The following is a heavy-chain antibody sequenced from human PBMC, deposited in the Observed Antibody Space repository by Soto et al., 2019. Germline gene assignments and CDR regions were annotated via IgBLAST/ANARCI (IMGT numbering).Heavy chain of an antibody. V-gene: IGHV4-39*01. Sequence: SETLSLTCTVSGGSISSSSYYWGWIRQPPGKGLEWIGSIYYSGSTYYNPSLKSRVTISVDTSKNQFSLKLSSVTAADTAVYYCARGAIQLWFRGMDVWGQGTTVTVS. CDR2: IYYSGST. CDR3: ARGAIQLWFRGMDV. D-gene: IGHD5-18*01. J-gene: IGHJ6*02. CDR1: GGSISSSSYY.